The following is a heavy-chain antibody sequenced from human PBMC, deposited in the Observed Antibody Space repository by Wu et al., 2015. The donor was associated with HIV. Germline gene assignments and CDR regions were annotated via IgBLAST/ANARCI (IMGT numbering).Heavy chain of an antibody. CDR2: INPYIGGT. CDR3: ARVHRSYSGSYSEFDP. Sequence: QVQLVQSGAEVKKPGASVKVSCKASGYTFTGYYIHWVRQAPGQGLEWMGWINPYIGGTNYAQKFQGRVTMTRDTSISTAYMELSRLRSDDTAMYFXARVHRSYSGSYSEFDPWGQGTQVTVS. J-gene: IGHJ5*02. V-gene: IGHV1-2*02. CDR1: GYTFTGYY. D-gene: IGHD1-26*01.